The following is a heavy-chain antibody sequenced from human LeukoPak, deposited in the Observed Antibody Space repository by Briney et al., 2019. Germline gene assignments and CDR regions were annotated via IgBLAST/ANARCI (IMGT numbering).Heavy chain of an antibody. CDR3: ARGLGFGEFSPLGYFDY. D-gene: IGHD3-10*01. CDR1: GYTFTSYG. J-gene: IGHJ4*02. V-gene: IGHV1-18*01. Sequence: GASVKVSCKASGYTFTSYGISWVRQAPGQGLEWMGWISAYNGNTNYAQKLQGRVTMTTDTSTSTAYMELRSLRSDDTAVYYCARGLGFGEFSPLGYFDYWGQGTLVTVSS. CDR2: ISAYNGNT.